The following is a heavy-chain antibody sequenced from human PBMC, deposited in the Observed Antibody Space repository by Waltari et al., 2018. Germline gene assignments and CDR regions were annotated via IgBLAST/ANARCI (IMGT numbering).Heavy chain of an antibody. CDR1: GYTFTGYY. Sequence: QVQLVQSGAEVQKPGASVKVSCKASGYTFTGYYIHWVRQAPGQGLGWRGRSNPNTGGTNNAQKLQDRVTMTRDTSIRTAYMEVSGLRSDDTAVYYCARENSAYDSSYYYYYYGMDVWGHGATVTVSS. D-gene: IGHD5-12*01. V-gene: IGHV1-2*06. CDR2: SNPNTGGT. CDR3: ARENSAYDSSYYYYYYGMDV. J-gene: IGHJ6*02.